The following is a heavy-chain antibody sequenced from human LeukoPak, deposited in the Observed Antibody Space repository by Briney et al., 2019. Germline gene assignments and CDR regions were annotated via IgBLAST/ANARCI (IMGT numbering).Heavy chain of an antibody. D-gene: IGHD3-22*01. CDR2: INPNSGGT. V-gene: IGHV1-2*02. CDR3: WYYYDSSNAVVNAFDI. CDR1: GYTFTAYY. Sequence: GASVKVSCKASGYTFTAYYMHWVRQAPGQGLEWMGWINPNSGGTNYARKFQGRVTMTRDTSISTAYMELSRLRSDDTAVYYCWYYYDSSNAVVNAFDIWGQGTMVTVSS. J-gene: IGHJ3*02.